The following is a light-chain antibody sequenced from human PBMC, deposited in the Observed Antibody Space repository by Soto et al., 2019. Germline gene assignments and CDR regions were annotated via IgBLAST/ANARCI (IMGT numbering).Light chain of an antibody. CDR2: DAS. J-gene: IGKJ5*01. Sequence: IVLTQSPDTLSLSPGERATLSWRASQSVTTYLAWYQQKPGQAPRLLIYDASNRATGIPARFSGSGSGTDFTLTISSLEPEDFAVYYCQQRSNWPPLISFGQGTRLEIK. CDR3: QQRSNWPPLIS. V-gene: IGKV3-11*01. CDR1: QSVTTY.